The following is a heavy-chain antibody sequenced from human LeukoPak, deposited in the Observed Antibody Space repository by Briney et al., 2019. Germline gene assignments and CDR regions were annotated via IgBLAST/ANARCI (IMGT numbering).Heavy chain of an antibody. CDR1: GFTVSSNY. CDR2: IYSGGST. CDR3: ARAGSGSYGDFDY. D-gene: IGHD1-26*01. J-gene: IGHJ4*02. V-gene: IGHV3-53*01. Sequence: GGSLRLFCAASGFTVSSNYMSWVRQAPGKGLEWVSVIYSGGSTYYADSVKGRFTISRDNSKNTLYLQMNSLRAEDTAVYYCARAGSGSYGDFDYWGQGTLVTVSS.